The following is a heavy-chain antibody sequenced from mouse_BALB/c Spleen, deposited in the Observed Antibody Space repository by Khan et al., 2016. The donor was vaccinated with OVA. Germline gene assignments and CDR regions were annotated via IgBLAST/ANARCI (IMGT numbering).Heavy chain of an antibody. CDR3: ARGASYLYFDV. CDR1: GYTFTNYG. D-gene: IGHD6-1*01. V-gene: IGHV9-1*02. CDR2: INTYTGEP. J-gene: IGHJ1*01. Sequence: QIQLVQSGPELKKPGETVKISCKASGYTFTNYGMNWVKQAPGKGLKWMGWINTYTGEPTYTDDFKGRFAFSLETSASTAYLQINNLTNEDMATYFCARGASYLYFDVWGAGTTVTVSS.